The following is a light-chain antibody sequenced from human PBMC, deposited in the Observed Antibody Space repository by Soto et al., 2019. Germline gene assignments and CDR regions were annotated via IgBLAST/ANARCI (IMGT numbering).Light chain of an antibody. Sequence: DIPMTQSPSSLSASVGDRVTITCRASQGISNYLAWYQQKPGKVPKLMIYAASTLQSGVPSRFSGSGSGTDFTLTISSLQPEDVATYYCQKYNSAPALTFGGGTKVEIK. CDR3: QKYNSAPALT. CDR1: QGISNY. J-gene: IGKJ4*01. V-gene: IGKV1-27*01. CDR2: AAS.